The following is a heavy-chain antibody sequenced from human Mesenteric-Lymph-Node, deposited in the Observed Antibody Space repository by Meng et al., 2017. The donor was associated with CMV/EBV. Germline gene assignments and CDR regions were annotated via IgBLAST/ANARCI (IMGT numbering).Heavy chain of an antibody. Sequence: GESLKISCVGSGFTFSSYAMSWVRQAPGKGLEWVSAISGSGGSTYYADSVKGRFTISRDNSKNTLYLQMNSLRAEDTAVYYCAKGSQGAYYYGMDVWGQGTTVTVSS. V-gene: IGHV3-23*01. D-gene: IGHD3-16*01. CDR1: GFTFSSYA. CDR3: AKGSQGAYYYGMDV. CDR2: ISGSGGST. J-gene: IGHJ6*02.